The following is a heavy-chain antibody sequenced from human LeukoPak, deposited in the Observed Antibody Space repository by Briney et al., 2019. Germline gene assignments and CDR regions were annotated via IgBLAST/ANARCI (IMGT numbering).Heavy chain of an antibody. Sequence: GESLEISCQGSGYSFTNYWIGWVRQMPGKGLEWMGIIYPGDSTTTYSPSFQGQITISADKSISTAYLQWSSLKASDTAIYYCALHPAQGSGSLDFWGQGTLGTVSS. D-gene: IGHD3-10*01. CDR3: ALHPAQGSGSLDF. J-gene: IGHJ4*02. CDR2: IYPGDSTT. CDR1: GYSFTNYW. V-gene: IGHV5-51*01.